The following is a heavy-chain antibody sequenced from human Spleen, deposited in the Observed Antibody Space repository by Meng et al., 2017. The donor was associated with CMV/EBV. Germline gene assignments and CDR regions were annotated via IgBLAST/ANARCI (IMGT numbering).Heavy chain of an antibody. CDR1: GFTFSSYG. Sequence: GESLKISCAASGFTFSSYGMHWVRQAPGKGLEWVSYISSSGSSIYYADSVKGRFTISRDNAKKSLYLQMNSLRADDTAVYYCARDLLLYYDSSGPTTVYWGQGTLVTVSS. J-gene: IGHJ4*02. V-gene: IGHV3-48*04. CDR3: ARDLLLYYDSSGPTTVY. CDR2: ISSSGSSI. D-gene: IGHD3-22*01.